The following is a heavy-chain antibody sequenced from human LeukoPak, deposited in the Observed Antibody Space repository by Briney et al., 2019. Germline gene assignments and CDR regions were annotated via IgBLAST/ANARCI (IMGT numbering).Heavy chain of an antibody. CDR2: IYPGGST. Sequence: GGSLRLSCAASGFTVSSNYMSWVGQAPGKGPECVSVIYPGGSTYYADSVKGRFTISRDDSKNTLYLQMNSLRAEDTAVYYCARESSGYYLDYWGQGTLVTVSS. D-gene: IGHD6-25*01. CDR3: ARESSGYYLDY. J-gene: IGHJ4*02. CDR1: GFTVSSNY. V-gene: IGHV3-53*01.